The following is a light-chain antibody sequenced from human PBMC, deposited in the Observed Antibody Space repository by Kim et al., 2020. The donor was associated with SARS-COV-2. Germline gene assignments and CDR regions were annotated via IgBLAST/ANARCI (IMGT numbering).Light chain of an antibody. CDR2: DAS. V-gene: IGKV1-27*01. J-gene: IGKJ4*01. CDR1: QHIRNH. CDR3: QKYNSAPLT. Sequence: ASVGDRVTSTCRASQHIRNHLAWYHQKPGKPPKLLIYDASTLQSGVPSRFSGSGSGTDFTLTISGLQAEDVATYYCQKYNSAPLTFGGGTKVDIK.